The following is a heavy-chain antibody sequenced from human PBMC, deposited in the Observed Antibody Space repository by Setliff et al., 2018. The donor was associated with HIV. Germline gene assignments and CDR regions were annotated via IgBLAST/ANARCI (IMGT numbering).Heavy chain of an antibody. CDR1: GFTFSNAW. CDR2: IWYDGSNK. V-gene: IGHV3-33*06. CDR3: AKDLPSNYYYYMDV. Sequence: GGSLRLSCAASGFTFSNAWMNWVRQAPGKGLEWVAVIWYDGSNKYYADSVKGRFTISRDNSKNTLYLQMNSLRAEDTAVYYCAKDLPSNYYYYMDVWGKGTTVTVSS. J-gene: IGHJ6*03.